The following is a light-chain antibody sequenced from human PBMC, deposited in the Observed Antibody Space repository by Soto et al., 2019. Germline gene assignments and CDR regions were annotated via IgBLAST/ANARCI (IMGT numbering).Light chain of an antibody. V-gene: IGKV1-39*01. J-gene: IGKJ5*01. CDR1: QSVSSD. Sequence: DIHMTQSPSSLSASVGDRVIITCRASQSVSSDLNCYQQKAGKPPKLLIFAASSLQSGVPSRFSGSGSGTHFTLTISNLQPEDFATYYCQHIYSIPITFGQGTRLEFK. CDR3: QHIYSIPIT. CDR2: AAS.